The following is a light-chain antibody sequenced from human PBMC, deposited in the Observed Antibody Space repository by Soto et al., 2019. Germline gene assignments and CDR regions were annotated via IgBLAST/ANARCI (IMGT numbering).Light chain of an antibody. CDR3: VQRTTWPWT. CDR1: QSVSSH. Sequence: EIVLTQSPGTLSLSPGERATLSCRASQSVSSHLAWYQQKPGQAPRLLIYDASNRATGIPARLSGSGSGTDFTLTISSREPEDFAVYHCVQRTTWPWTCGQGSKVEIK. CDR2: DAS. J-gene: IGKJ1*01. V-gene: IGKV3-11*01.